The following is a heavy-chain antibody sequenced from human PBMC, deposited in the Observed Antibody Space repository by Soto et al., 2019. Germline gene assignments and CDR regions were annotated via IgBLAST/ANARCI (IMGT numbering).Heavy chain of an antibody. CDR3: ARGACITCYYDDWFDT. V-gene: IGHV3-11*01. Sequence: QVQLMESGGGLVKPGGSLRVSCAASGFSFSDYYMTWIRQAPGKGLEWVSYISGSGDNIHYADSVKGRFTISRDNAKNSLYLQMDSLRVEDTAVYYCARGACITCYYDDWFDTWGQGTLVTVSS. J-gene: IGHJ5*02. CDR1: GFSFSDYY. CDR2: ISGSGDNI. D-gene: IGHD2-15*01.